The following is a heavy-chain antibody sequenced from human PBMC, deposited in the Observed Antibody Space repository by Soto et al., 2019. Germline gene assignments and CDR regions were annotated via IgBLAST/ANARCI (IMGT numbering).Heavy chain of an antibody. D-gene: IGHD6-19*01. V-gene: IGHV2-5*02. J-gene: IGHJ4*02. CDR1: GFSLSSTRMA. CDR2: IYWDDDE. CDR3: AHIVVAGLGYYFDY. Sequence: QITLKESGPTLVKPTQTLTLTCTFSGFSLSSTRMAVGWIRQPPGKALEWLALIYWDDDERYSPFLKSRLTIXXXTXXNQVVLTMSNMDPVDTARYYCAHIVVAGLGYYFDYWGQGTLVTVSS.